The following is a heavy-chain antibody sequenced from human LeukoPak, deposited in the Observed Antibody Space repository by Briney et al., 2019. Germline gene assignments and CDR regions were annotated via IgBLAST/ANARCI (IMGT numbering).Heavy chain of an antibody. CDR2: MNPNSGNT. CDR1: GGTFSSYA. Sequence: GASVKVSCKASGGTFSSYAISWVRQATGQGLEWMGWMNPNSGNTGYAQKFQGRVTMTRNTSISTAYMELSSLRSEDTAVYYCARGGVQDYGDYPFDYWGQGTLVTVSS. V-gene: IGHV1-8*02. D-gene: IGHD4-17*01. J-gene: IGHJ4*02. CDR3: ARGGVQDYGDYPFDY.